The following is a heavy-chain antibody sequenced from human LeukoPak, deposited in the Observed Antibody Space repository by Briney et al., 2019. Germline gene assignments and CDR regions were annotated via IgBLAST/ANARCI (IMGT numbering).Heavy chain of an antibody. CDR2: IIPILGIA. J-gene: IGHJ4*02. CDR1: GGTFSSYT. V-gene: IGHV1-69*02. Sequence: SVKVSCKASGGTFSSYTISWVRQAPGQGLEWMGRIIPILGIANYAQKFQGRVTITADKSTSTTYMDLSSLRSEETAVYYCARARDSYGHHEFDYWGQGTLVTVSS. D-gene: IGHD5-18*01. CDR3: ARARDSYGHHEFDY.